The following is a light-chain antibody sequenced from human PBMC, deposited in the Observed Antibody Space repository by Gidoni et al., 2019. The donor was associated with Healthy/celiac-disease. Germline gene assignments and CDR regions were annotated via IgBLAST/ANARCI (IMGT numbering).Light chain of an antibody. V-gene: IGKV1-39*01. CDR3: QQSYSSPYMYT. CDR2: AAS. Sequence: IHMTQSPSSLSASVGDRVTITCRASQSISSYLNWYQQKPGKAPKLLIYAASSLQSGVPSRFSGSGSGTDFTLTISSLQPEDFATYYCQQSYSSPYMYTFXPXTKLEIK. J-gene: IGKJ2*01. CDR1: QSISSY.